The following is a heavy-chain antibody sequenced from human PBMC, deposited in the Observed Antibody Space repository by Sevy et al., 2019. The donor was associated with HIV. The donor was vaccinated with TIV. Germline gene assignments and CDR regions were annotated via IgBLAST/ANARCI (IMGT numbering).Heavy chain of an antibody. CDR2: ISGSGGST. Sequence: GGSLRLSCAASGFTFSSYAMSWVRQAPGKGLEWVSAISGSGGSTYYADSVKGRFTISRDNSKNTLYLQMNSLRAEDTAVYYCSKDAFYGDYVNYYYYYMDGWGKGTTVTVSS. CDR1: GFTFSSYA. CDR3: SKDAFYGDYVNYYYYYMDG. D-gene: IGHD4-17*01. J-gene: IGHJ6*03. V-gene: IGHV3-23*01.